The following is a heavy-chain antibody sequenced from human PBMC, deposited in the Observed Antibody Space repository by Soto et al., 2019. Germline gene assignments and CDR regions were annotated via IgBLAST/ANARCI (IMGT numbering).Heavy chain of an antibody. CDR3: ARDLGYCTNGVCPTDNWFDP. J-gene: IGHJ5*02. CDR1: GYSFTSYW. CDR2: IDPSDSYT. D-gene: IGHD2-8*01. V-gene: IGHV5-10-1*01. Sequence: GESLKISCKGSGYSFTSYWISWVRQMPGKGLEWMGRIDPSDSYTNYSPSFQGHVTISADKSISTAYLQWSSLKASDTAVYYCARDLGYCTNGVCPTDNWFDPWGQGTLVTVSS.